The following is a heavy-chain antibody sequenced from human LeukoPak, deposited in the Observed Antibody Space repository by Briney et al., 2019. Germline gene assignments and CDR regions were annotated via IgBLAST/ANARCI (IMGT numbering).Heavy chain of an antibody. D-gene: IGHD2-21*01. V-gene: IGHV4-4*09. CDR1: GVSMSAYQ. CDR3: ATSNDAKIAPFDH. Sequence: PSETLSLTCTVSGVSMSAYQWSWVRQSPEKGLEWIGCINTKGETSYNPSLKSRVTTSVDTSKSQFSLRLTSVTAADTAVYYCATSNDAKIAPFDHWGQGAPATVSS. J-gene: IGHJ4*02. CDR2: INTKGET.